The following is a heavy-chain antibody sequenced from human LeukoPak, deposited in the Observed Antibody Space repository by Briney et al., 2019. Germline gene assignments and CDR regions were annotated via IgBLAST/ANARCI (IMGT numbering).Heavy chain of an antibody. V-gene: IGHV3-23*01. CDR2: ISGNGGST. J-gene: IGHJ4*02. Sequence: GGSLRLSCAASGFTFTNYAMSWVRQAPGKGLEWVSAISGNGGSTYYADSVKGRFTISRDNSKNTLYLQMNSLRAEDTAVYYWAKFRPITSVAGTIFHYWGQGALVTVSS. D-gene: IGHD6-19*01. CDR1: GFTFTNYA. CDR3: AKFRPITSVAGTIFHY.